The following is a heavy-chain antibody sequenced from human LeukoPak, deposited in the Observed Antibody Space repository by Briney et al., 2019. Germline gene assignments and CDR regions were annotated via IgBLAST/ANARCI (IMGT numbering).Heavy chain of an antibody. CDR2: IIPILGIA. D-gene: IGHD2-15*01. V-gene: IGHV1-69*04. J-gene: IGHJ5*02. CDR1: GGTFSSYA. Sequence: ASVKVSCKASGGTFSSYAISWVRQAPGQGLEWMGRIIPILGIANYAQKFQGRVTITADKSTSTAYMELSSLRSEDTAVYYCARGRGYCSGGSCYSDFPWGQGTLVTVSS. CDR3: ARGRGYCSGGSCYSDFP.